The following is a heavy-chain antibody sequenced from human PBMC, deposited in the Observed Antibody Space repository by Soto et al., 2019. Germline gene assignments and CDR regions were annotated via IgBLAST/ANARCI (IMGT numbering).Heavy chain of an antibody. CDR1: GYTFTSYG. V-gene: IGHV1-18*01. Sequence: QVHLVQSGAEVKKPGASVTVFCEASGYTFTSYGITWVRQAPGQGLEWMGWISAHNGNTDYAQKLQGRVIVTRDTSTSTAYMELRSLRSDDSAVYYCARGRYWDYWGQGALVTVSS. CDR2: ISAHNGNT. J-gene: IGHJ4*02. D-gene: IGHD2-8*02. CDR3: ARGRYWDY.